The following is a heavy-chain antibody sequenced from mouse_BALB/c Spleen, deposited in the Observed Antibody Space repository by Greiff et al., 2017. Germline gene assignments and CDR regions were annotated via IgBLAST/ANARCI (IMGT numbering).Heavy chain of an antibody. CDR1: GFSLSTSGMG. CDR2: IWWDDDK. V-gene: IGHV8-8*01. D-gene: IGHD2-14*01. CDR3: ARMREVRRLYWYFDV. Sequence: QVTLKVSGPGILQPSQTLSLTCSFSGFSLSTSGMGVGWIRQPSGKGLEWLAHIWWDDDKRYNPALKSRLTISKDTSSNQVFLKIASVDTADTATYYCARMREVRRLYWYFDVWGAGTTVTVSS. J-gene: IGHJ1*01.